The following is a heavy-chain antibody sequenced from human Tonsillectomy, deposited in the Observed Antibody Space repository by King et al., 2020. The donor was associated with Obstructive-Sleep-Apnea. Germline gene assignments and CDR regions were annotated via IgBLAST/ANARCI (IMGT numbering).Heavy chain of an antibody. CDR3: VREGDGGFDY. CDR2: IKQDGSKK. V-gene: IGHV3-7*01. Sequence: VQLVESGGGLVRPGGSQRLFCSASGFTFTNYWMSWVRQAPGRRLEWVANIKQDGSKKEYVDSVKGRFTISRHNDLSLLFLQMNSVRAEDTAVYYCVREGDGGFDYWGQGALVTVSS. CDR1: GFTFTNYW. J-gene: IGHJ4*02. D-gene: IGHD3-10*01.